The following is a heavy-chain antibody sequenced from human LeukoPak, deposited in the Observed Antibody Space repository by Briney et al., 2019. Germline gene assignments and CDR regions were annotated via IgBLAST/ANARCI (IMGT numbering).Heavy chain of an antibody. CDR1: GFTFSSYA. V-gene: IGHV3-66*01. J-gene: IGHJ4*02. Sequence: GGSLRLSCAASGFTFSSYAMSWVRQAPGKGLEWVSAIYSGGSTYYADSVKVRFTISRDNSKNTLYLQMDSLRAEDTALYYCARAGRGYSYGYEFLFDCWGQGTLVTVSS. CDR3: ARAGRGYSYGYEFLFDC. D-gene: IGHD5-18*01. CDR2: IYSGGST.